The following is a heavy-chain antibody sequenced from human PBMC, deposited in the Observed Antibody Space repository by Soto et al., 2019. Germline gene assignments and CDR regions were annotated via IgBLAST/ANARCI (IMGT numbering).Heavy chain of an antibody. Sequence: SVKVSCRASGGTFSSYAISWVRQAPGQGLEWMGGIIPIFGTANYAQKFQGRVTITADESTSTAYMELSSLRSEDTAVYYCARVCCIAAAGVKDAFDIWGQGTMVTVSS. D-gene: IGHD6-13*01. CDR1: GGTFSSYA. V-gene: IGHV1-69*13. J-gene: IGHJ3*02. CDR2: IIPIFGTA. CDR3: ARVCCIAAAGVKDAFDI.